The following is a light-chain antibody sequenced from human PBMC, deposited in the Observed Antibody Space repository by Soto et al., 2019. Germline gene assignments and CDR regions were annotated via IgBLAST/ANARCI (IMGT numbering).Light chain of an antibody. Sequence: QSVLTQPPSVSGAPGQRVTISCTGSSSNIGAGYDVHWYQQLPGTAPKLLIYDHSNRPSGVPDRFSGSKSGTSASLAITGLQAEDEADYYCQSYDSSLSGWVLGGGTKLTVL. CDR1: SSNIGAGYD. J-gene: IGLJ3*02. CDR3: QSYDSSLSGWV. V-gene: IGLV1-40*01. CDR2: DHS.